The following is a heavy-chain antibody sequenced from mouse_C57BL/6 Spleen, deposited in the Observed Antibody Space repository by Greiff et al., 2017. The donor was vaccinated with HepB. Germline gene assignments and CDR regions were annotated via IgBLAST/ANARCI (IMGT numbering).Heavy chain of an antibody. Sequence: VQLQQPGAELVKPGASVKMSCKASGYTFTSYWITWVKQRPGQGLEWIGDFYPGSGSTNYNEKFKSKATLTVDTSSSTAYMQLSSLTSEDSAVYCCARFGYYGGSPEAWFAYWGQGTLVTVSA. CDR2: FYPGSGST. V-gene: IGHV1-55*01. D-gene: IGHD1-1*01. CDR1: GYTFTSYW. J-gene: IGHJ3*01. CDR3: ARFGYYGGSPEAWFAY.